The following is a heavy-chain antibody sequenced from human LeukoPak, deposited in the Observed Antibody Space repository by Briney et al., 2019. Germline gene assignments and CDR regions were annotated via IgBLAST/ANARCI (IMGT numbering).Heavy chain of an antibody. CDR1: GDSINNNNW. CDR2: IYHSGST. CDR3: ARDTSSGFDY. J-gene: IGHJ4*02. Sequence: SGTLSLTCAVSGDSINNNNWWSWVRQSPGKGLEWIGEIYHSGSTNYNPSLKSRVTISVDKSKNQFSLKLSSVTAADTAVYYCARDTSSGFDYWGQGTLVTVSS. V-gene: IGHV4-4*02. D-gene: IGHD3-22*01.